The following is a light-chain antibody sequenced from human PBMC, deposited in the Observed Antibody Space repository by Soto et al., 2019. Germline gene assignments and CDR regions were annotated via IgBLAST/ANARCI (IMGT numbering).Light chain of an antibody. CDR3: QQYDHWGLS. V-gene: IGKV3D-15*01. CDR1: QNVATN. CDR2: ASS. J-gene: IGKJ4*01. Sequence: VMTQSPANLSVSPGEGVTLFCRASQNVATNLAWYQLKPGQAPRLLIHASSTRAAGIPGTFSGSGSGTHFSLTISSVLSEYSACYYCQQYDHWGLSFGGGTKVEIK.